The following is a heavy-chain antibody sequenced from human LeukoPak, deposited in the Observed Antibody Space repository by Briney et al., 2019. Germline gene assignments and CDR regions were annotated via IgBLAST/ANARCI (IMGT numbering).Heavy chain of an antibody. J-gene: IGHJ4*02. D-gene: IGHD5-18*01. V-gene: IGHV3-53*01. CDR3: ARYHTALNY. CDR1: GFSVSSDY. Sequence: GGCLRLSCAASGFSVSSDYMTWVRPAPGKGLEWVSVIYSGGSTYYADSVKGRFTISRDNSKNTLYLQMNNVRVEDTAVYFCARYHTALNYWGQGTLVTASS. CDR2: IYSGGST.